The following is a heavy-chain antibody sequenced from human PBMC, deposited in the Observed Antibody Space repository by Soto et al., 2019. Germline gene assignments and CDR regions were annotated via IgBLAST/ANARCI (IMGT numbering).Heavy chain of an antibody. Sequence: GGSLRLSCAASGFTFSSYGMHWVRQAPGKGLEWVAVIWYDGSNKYYADSVKGRFTISRDNSKNTLYLQMNSLRAEDTAVYYCARDRKNYRGYYYYGMDVWGQGTTVTVSS. CDR1: GFTFSSYG. CDR3: ARDRKNYRGYYYYGMDV. CDR2: IWYDGSNK. V-gene: IGHV3-33*01. D-gene: IGHD1-7*01. J-gene: IGHJ6*02.